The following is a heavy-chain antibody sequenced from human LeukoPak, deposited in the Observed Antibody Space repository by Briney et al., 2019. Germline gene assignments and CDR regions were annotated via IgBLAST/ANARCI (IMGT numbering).Heavy chain of an antibody. CDR2: ITPRSAYI. J-gene: IGHJ6*03. CDR3: AGTQRSTSSYSTSPWFSPSYYDYYYMDV. D-gene: IGHD6-6*01. V-gene: IGHV3-21*01. Sequence: KGGGSLRLSCAASGFTFSSYEMNWVRQAPGKGLEWVSSITPRSAYIYYADSVKGRFTISRDNAKNTLYLQMDSLRAEDMAIYYCAGTQRSTSSYSTSPWFSPSYYDYYYMDVWGKGTAVSVSS. CDR1: GFTFSSYE.